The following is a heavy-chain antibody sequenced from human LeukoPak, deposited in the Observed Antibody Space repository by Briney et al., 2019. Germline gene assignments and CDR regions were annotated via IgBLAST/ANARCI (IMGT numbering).Heavy chain of an antibody. Sequence: PSETLSLTCTVSGGSISSYYWSWIRQPPGKGLEWIGYIYYSGSTNYNPSLKSRVTISVDTSKNQFSLKLSSVTAADTAVYYCARDQRYSSGWLEFDPWGQGTLVTVSS. D-gene: IGHD6-19*01. CDR1: GGSISSYY. CDR3: ARDQRYSSGWLEFDP. CDR2: IYYSGST. V-gene: IGHV4-59*01. J-gene: IGHJ5*02.